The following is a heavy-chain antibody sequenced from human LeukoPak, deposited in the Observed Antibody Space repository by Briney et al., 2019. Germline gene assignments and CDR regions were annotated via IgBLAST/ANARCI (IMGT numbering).Heavy chain of an antibody. CDR3: ARHWSNVVCYLD. CDR2: IYYSGST. J-gene: IGHJ4*02. CDR1: GGSISSNNYY. Sequence: PSETLSLTCTVSGGSISSNNYYWSWVRQPPGKGLEWIGYIYYSGSTDYNPSLKSRVTISVDTSKNQFSLKLSSVTAAGTAVYYCARHWSNVVCYLDGGQGTLVPVPS. V-gene: IGHV4-61*05. D-gene: IGHD2-8*01.